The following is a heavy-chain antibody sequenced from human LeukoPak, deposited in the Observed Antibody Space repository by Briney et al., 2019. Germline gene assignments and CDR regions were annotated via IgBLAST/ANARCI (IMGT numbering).Heavy chain of an antibody. CDR3: AKNVVPDDY. J-gene: IGHJ4*02. D-gene: IGHD2-21*01. CDR1: GFTFSTYG. V-gene: IGHV3-23*03. CDR2: IDTGGHCI. Sequence: GGSLRLSCSTSGFTFSTYGMIWARQAPGKGLEWVSFIDTGGHCICYADSVKGRFTISRDNSKNTLYLQMNSLRAEDTAVYYCAKNVVPDDYWGQGTLVTVSS.